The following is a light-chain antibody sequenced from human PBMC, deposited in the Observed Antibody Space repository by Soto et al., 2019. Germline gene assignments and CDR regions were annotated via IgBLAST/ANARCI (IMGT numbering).Light chain of an antibody. V-gene: IGKV3D-7*01. CDR1: QSLSNTY. Sequence: EIVMTQSPVTLSLSPGDRATLSCRASQSLSNTYISWYQQKPGQAPRLLLYGASTRATGIPARFSGSGSGTDFTLTISSLLPEDSALYYCHQDFDLPLTFGGGTTVEIK. CDR3: HQDFDLPLT. J-gene: IGKJ4*01. CDR2: GAS.